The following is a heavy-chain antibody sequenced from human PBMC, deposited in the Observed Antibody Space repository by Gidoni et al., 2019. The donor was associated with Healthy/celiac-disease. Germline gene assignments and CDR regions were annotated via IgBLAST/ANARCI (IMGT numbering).Heavy chain of an antibody. CDR2: IHYSGST. CDR3: ARDSNYYDSSGYYAAFDI. D-gene: IGHD3-22*01. V-gene: IGHV4-59*11. Sequence: QVQLQESGSGLVQPSETLSLTCTVPGGSISRHYWGRIRQPPGKGLEWMWYIHYSGSTNYNPSLKSRVTISVDTSKNQFSLKLSSVTAADTAVYYCARDSNYYDSSGYYAAFDIWGQGTMVTVSS. CDR1: GGSISRHY. J-gene: IGHJ3*02.